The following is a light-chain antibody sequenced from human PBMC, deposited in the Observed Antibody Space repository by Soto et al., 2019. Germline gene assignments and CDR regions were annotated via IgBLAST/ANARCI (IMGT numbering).Light chain of an antibody. V-gene: IGLV1-44*01. Sequence: QSAVTQPPSASGTPGQRVTISCSGSYSNIGSNGVNWYQQLPGTAPRLLIFSYDNRPSGVPDRFSGSKSGTSASLAISGLQSEDEADYSCAAWDDSLNAVVFGGGTQLTVL. CDR1: YSNIGSNG. CDR2: SYD. J-gene: IGLJ2*01. CDR3: AAWDDSLNAVV.